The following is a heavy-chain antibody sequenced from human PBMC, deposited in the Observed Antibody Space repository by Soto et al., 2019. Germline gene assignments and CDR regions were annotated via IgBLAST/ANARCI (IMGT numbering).Heavy chain of an antibody. J-gene: IGHJ3*02. D-gene: IGHD4-17*01. CDR1: GFTFSRYS. CDR2: IPSRSSYI. CDR3: ARQSTVGDAFDI. Sequence: EVQLVESGGGLVKPGGSLRLSCAASGFTFSRYSMHWVRQAPGKGLEWVSSIPSRSSYIYYADSVKGRFTISRDNATNSLLLQMNSLRAEDTAVYYCARQSTVGDAFDIWGQGTMVTVSS. V-gene: IGHV3-21*01.